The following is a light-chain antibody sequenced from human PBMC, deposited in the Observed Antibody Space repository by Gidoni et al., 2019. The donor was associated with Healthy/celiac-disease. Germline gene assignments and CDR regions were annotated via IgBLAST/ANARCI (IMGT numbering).Light chain of an antibody. CDR2: AAS. Sequence: DIQMTQSPSALSASVGDRVTITCRASQSISSYLNWYQQQQGTAPTLLFYAASSLQSGVPSRFSGSGSWTDFTLTISTLQPEDFATYYCQQSYSTLLTFGGGTKVEIK. CDR1: QSISSY. J-gene: IGKJ4*01. V-gene: IGKV1-39*01. CDR3: QQSYSTLLT.